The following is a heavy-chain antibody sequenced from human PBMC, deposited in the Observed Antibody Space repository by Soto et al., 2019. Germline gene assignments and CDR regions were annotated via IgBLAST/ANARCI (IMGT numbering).Heavy chain of an antibody. J-gene: IGHJ4*02. Sequence: PSETLSLTCTVSGGSISSGGYYWSWIRQHPGKGLEWIGYIYYSGSTYYNPSLKSRVTISVDTSKNQFSLKLSSVTAADTAVYYCAREGLGLPFDYWGQGTLVTVSS. CDR1: GGSISSGGYY. CDR2: IYYSGST. D-gene: IGHD2-21*02. CDR3: AREGLGLPFDY. V-gene: IGHV4-31*03.